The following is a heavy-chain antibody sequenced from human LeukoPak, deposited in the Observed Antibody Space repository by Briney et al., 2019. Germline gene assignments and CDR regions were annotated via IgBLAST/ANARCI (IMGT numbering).Heavy chain of an antibody. V-gene: IGHV3-23*01. CDR1: GFTFSSYA. CDR2: IRDSGSST. Sequence: GGSLRLSCAASGFTFSSYAMSWVRQAPGKGLEWVSAIRDSGSSTHYADSVKGRFTTSRDNSKNTLFLQVNSLRAEDTAIYYCAKYGPQDSGSSHFDYWGQGALVTVSS. J-gene: IGHJ4*02. CDR3: AKYGPQDSGSSHFDY. D-gene: IGHD1-26*01.